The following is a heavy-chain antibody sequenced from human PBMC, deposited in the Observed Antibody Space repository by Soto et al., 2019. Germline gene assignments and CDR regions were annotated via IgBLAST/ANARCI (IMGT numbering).Heavy chain of an antibody. CDR1: GVSISSSSYY. V-gene: IGHV4-39*01. CDR3: ARALSSSWYYYYYYCMDV. CDR2: IYYSGST. J-gene: IGHJ6*02. D-gene: IGHD6-13*01. Sequence: QLQLQESGPGLVKPSETLSLTCTVSGVSISSSSYYWGWIRQPPGKVLEWIGSIYYSGSTYYNPSLMRRVTIDVDTSKNQFSLKLSSVTAADTAVYYCARALSSSWYYYYYYCMDVWGQGTTVTASS.